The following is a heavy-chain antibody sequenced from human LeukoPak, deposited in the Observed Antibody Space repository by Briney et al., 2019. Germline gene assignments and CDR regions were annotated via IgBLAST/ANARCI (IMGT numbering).Heavy chain of an antibody. D-gene: IGHD2-2*01. CDR2: IYYSGST. CDR1: GGSISSGGYY. CDR3: ARVRGQLLPFDY. Sequence: SETLSLTCTVSGGSISSGGYYWSWIRQHPGKGLEWIGYIYYSGSTYYNPSLKSRVTISVDTSKNQFSLKLSSVTAADTAVYYCARVRGQLLPFDYWGQGTLVTVSS. J-gene: IGHJ4*02. V-gene: IGHV4-31*03.